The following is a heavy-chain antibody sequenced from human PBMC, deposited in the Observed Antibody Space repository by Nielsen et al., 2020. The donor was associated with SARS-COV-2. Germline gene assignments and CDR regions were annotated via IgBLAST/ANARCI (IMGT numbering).Heavy chain of an antibody. CDR1: GGSITSYY. V-gene: IGHV4-59*08. D-gene: IGHD5-24*01. CDR2: IYYRGIP. Sequence: SETLSLTCNVSGGSITSYYWSWIRQPPGKRLEWIASIYYRGIPNYSPSLKSRATIFEHASKNQFSLTLTSVTAADTAVYYCARHTGRDGYNIHFDYWGQGILVTVSS. J-gene: IGHJ4*02. CDR3: ARHTGRDGYNIHFDY.